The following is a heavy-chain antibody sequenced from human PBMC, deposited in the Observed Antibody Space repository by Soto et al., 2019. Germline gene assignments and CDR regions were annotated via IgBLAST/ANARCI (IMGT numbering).Heavy chain of an antibody. D-gene: IGHD2-2*01. CDR1: GFTFSSYS. J-gene: IGHJ6*03. CDR2: ISSSSSTI. V-gene: IGHV3-48*01. CDR3: ARVMGGYCSSTSCHESADYYYYYMDV. Sequence: GGSLRLSCAASGFTFSSYSMNWVRQAPGKGLEWVSYISSSSSTIYYADSVKGRFTISRDNAKNSLYLQMNSLRAEDTAVYYCARVMGGYCSSTSCHESADYYYYYMDVWGKGTTVTVSS.